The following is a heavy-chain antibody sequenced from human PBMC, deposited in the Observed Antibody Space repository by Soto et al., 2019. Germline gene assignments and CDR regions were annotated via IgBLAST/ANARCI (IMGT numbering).Heavy chain of an antibody. CDR1: GFTFSAYW. J-gene: IGHJ4*02. D-gene: IGHD1-26*01. V-gene: IGHV3-74*01. CDR3: VRSHLYGGSYV. Sequence: HPGGSLRLSCAASGFTFSAYWMHWVRQAPGKGLVWVSNIKNDGTNANYADSVKGRFTVSRDNAESTLYLQMSSLRVEDTAVYYCVRSHLYGGSYVWGQGTLVTVSS. CDR2: IKNDGTNA.